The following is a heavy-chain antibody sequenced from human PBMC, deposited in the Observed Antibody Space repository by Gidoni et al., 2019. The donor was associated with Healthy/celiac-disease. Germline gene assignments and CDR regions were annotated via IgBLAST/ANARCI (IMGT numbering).Heavy chain of an antibody. CDR1: GYTFPRYG. V-gene: IGHV1-18*04. Sequence: QVQLVQSGAEVTKPGASVKVSCKASGYTFPRYGISWVRPAPGKGLEWMGWISPYNGNTNYAQKLQGRVTMTTDTATSTAYMELRSLRSDDTAVYYCARDLGGVPNDSSGYYHPAASFVPFDYWGQGTLVTVSS. CDR2: ISPYNGNT. J-gene: IGHJ4*02. CDR3: ARDLGGVPNDSSGYYHPAASFVPFDY. D-gene: IGHD3-22*01.